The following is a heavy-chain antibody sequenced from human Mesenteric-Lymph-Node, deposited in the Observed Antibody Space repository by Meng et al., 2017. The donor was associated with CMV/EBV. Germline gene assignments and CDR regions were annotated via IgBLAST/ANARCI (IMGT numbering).Heavy chain of an antibody. CDR1: GFTFRTYA. CDR3: APGWPLVDV. J-gene: IGHJ6*02. Sequence: GGSLRLSCAASGFTFRTYAMSWVRQAPGKGLEWVANIKEDGSEKFYVDSVKGRFTISRDNAKNSLYLQMNSLRAEDTAVYYCAPGWPLVDVWGQGTTVTVSS. V-gene: IGHV3-7*01. CDR2: IKEDGSEK. D-gene: IGHD6-19*01.